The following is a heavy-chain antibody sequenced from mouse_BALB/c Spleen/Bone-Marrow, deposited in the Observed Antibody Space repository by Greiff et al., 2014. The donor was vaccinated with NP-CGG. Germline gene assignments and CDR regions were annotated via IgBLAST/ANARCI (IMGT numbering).Heavy chain of an antibody. J-gene: IGHJ3*01. D-gene: IGHD1-1*01. CDR2: IDPANGNT. V-gene: IGHV14-3*02. CDR3: ATYYYGSSWGFAY. Sequence: EVQLVESGAELVKLGASVKLSCTASGFNIKDTYMHWVKQRPEQGLEWIGRIDPANGNTKYDPKFQGKATITADTSSNTAYLQLSSLTSEDTAVYYCATYYYGSSWGFAYWGQGTLVTVSA. CDR1: GFNIKDTY.